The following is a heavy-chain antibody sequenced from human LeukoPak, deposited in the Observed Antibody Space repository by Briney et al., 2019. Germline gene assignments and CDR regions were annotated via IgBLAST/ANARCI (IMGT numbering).Heavy chain of an antibody. V-gene: IGHV3-11*01. CDR1: GFTFSDYY. CDR2: ISFSGSTI. D-gene: IGHD3-10*02. CDR3: AELGITMIGGV. J-gene: IGHJ6*04. Sequence: GGSLRLSCAASGFTFSDYYMSWIRQAPGKGLEWVSYISFSGSTISYADSVKGRFTISRDNAKNSLYLQLNSLRAEDTAVYYCAELGITMIGGVWGKGTTVTISS.